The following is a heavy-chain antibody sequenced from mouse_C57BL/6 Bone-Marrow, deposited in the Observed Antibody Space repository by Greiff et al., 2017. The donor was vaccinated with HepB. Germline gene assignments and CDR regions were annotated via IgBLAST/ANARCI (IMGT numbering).Heavy chain of an antibody. V-gene: IGHV14-3*01. Sequence: EVQLVESVAELVRPGASVKLSCTASGFNIKNTYMHWVKQRPEQGLEWIGRIDPANGNTKYAPKFQGKATITADTSSNTAYLQLSSLTSEDTAIYYCADFYYDYDGGFAYWGQGTLVTVSA. CDR1: GFNIKNTY. J-gene: IGHJ3*01. CDR2: IDPANGNT. D-gene: IGHD2-4*01. CDR3: ADFYYDYDGGFAY.